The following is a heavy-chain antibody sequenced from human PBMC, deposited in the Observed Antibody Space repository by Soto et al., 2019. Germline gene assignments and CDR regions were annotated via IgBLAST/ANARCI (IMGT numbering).Heavy chain of an antibody. CDR2: INHSGST. D-gene: IGHD5-12*01. CDR3: ARGRWLRSAFDY. V-gene: IGHV4-34*01. Sequence: QVQLQQWGAGLLKPSETLSLICAVYGGSFSGYYWSWIRQPPGKGLEWIGEINHSGSTNYNPSLKSRVTISVDTSKNHFSLRLSSVTAADTAVYYCARGRWLRSAFDYWGQGTLVTVSS. J-gene: IGHJ4*02. CDR1: GGSFSGYY.